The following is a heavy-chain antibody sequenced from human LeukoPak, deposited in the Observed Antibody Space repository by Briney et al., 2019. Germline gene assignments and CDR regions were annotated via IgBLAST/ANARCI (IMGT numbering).Heavy chain of an antibody. D-gene: IGHD1-26*01. V-gene: IGHV5-51*01. CDR3: ARHHQTSGSYFLDY. CDR1: GYSFTSYW. Sequence: GESLKISCKGSGYSFTSYWIGWVRKMPGKGLEWMGIIYPGDSDTRNSPSFQGQVTISADKSISTAYLQWSSLKASDTAMYYCARHHQTSGSYFLDYWGQGTLVTVSS. J-gene: IGHJ4*02. CDR2: IYPGDSDT.